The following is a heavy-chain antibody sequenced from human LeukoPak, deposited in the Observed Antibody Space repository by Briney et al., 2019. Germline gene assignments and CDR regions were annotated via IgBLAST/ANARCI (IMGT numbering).Heavy chain of an antibody. CDR3: ARARASDAFDI. J-gene: IGHJ3*02. Sequence: PGGSLRLSCAASGFTFSSYSMNWVRQAPGKGLEWVSSISSSSSYIYYADSVKGRFTISRDNAKNSLHLQMNSLRAEDTAVYYCARARASDAFDIWGQGTMVTVSS. V-gene: IGHV3-21*01. CDR1: GFTFSSYS. CDR2: ISSSSSYI.